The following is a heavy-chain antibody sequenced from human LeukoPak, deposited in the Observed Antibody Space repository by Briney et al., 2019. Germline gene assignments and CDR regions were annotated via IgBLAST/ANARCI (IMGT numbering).Heavy chain of an antibody. CDR3: ARDSSSWYRYFQH. D-gene: IGHD6-13*01. J-gene: IGHJ1*01. CDR2: ISSSSSHI. CDR1: GFTFSGYS. V-gene: IGHV3-21*01. Sequence: PGGSLRLSCAASGFTFSGYSMKWVRQAPGKGLEWVSSISSSSSHIYYADSVKGRFTISRDNAKNSLYLQMNSLRAEDTAVYYCARDSSSWYRYFQHWGQGTLVTVSS.